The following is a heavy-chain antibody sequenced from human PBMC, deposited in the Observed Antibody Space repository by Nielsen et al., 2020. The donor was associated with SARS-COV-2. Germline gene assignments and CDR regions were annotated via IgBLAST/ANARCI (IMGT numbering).Heavy chain of an antibody. CDR2: ISYDGTNK. Sequence: GESLKISCAASGFSFSSYAMHWVRQAPGKGLEWVAIISYDGTNKYYADSVKGRFTISRDNSKNTLYLQMNSLRAEDTAVYYCARDGEDKLRFLEWLMDYWGQGTLVTVSS. CDR3: ARDGEDKLRFLEWLMDY. V-gene: IGHV3-30*03. CDR1: GFSFSSYA. D-gene: IGHD3-3*01. J-gene: IGHJ4*02.